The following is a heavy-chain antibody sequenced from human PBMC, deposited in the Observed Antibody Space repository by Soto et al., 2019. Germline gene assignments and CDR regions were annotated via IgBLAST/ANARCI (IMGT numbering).Heavy chain of an antibody. CDR3: ARDAQIGHGYSVYHTY. CDR2: ISPSAGTT. V-gene: IGHV1-46*01. J-gene: IGHJ4*02. CDR1: GYTFTSYY. Sequence: QVQLVQSGAEVTKPGASVKVSCKASGYTFTSYYIHWVRQAPGQGLEWVGLISPSAGTTTYAPKFQGRVTTTSDTSTSTVYMELNSLRSEDTAVYFCARDAQIGHGYSVYHTYWGQGTLVTVSS. D-gene: IGHD5-12*01.